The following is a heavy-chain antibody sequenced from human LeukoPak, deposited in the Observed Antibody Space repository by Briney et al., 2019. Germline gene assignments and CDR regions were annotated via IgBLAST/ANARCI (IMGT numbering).Heavy chain of an antibody. J-gene: IGHJ6*02. D-gene: IGHD2-15*01. Sequence: GGSLRLSCAASGFTFSSYGMHWVRQAPGKGLEWVAVIWYDGSNKYYADSVKGRFTISRDNSKNTLYLQMNSLRAEDTAVYYCARVSRCSGGSCYSNYYYYYGMDVWGQGTTVIVSS. V-gene: IGHV3-33*01. CDR3: ARVSRCSGGSCYSNYYYYYGMDV. CDR1: GFTFSSYG. CDR2: IWYDGSNK.